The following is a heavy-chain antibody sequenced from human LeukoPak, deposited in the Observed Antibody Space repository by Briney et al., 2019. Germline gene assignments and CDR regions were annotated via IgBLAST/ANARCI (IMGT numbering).Heavy chain of an antibody. Sequence: GGSLRLSCAASGFTFSNFAIHWVRQAPGKGLEFVSGIRSTGDSTYYANSAKGRFTISRDNSKNTLYLQMNSLKTEDTAVYYCTTGVVRGVSYYWGQGTLVTVSS. CDR1: GFTFSNFA. J-gene: IGHJ4*02. CDR3: TTGVVRGVSYY. V-gene: IGHV3-64*01. D-gene: IGHD3-10*01. CDR2: IRSTGDST.